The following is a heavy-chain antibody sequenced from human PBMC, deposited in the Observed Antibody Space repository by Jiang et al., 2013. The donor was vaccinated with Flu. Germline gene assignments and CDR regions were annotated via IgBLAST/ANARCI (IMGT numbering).Heavy chain of an antibody. CDR1: GYTFTDYY. J-gene: IGHJ4*02. V-gene: IGHV1-18*04. CDR2: ISAYNGNT. D-gene: IGHD1-26*01. Sequence: GAEVKKPGASVKVSCKASGYTFTDYYLHWVRQAPGQGLEWMGWISAYNGNTNYAQKLQGRVTMTTDTSTSTAYMELRSLRSDDTAVYYCARDVSRWDPVFGYWGQGTLVTVSS. CDR3: ARDVSRWDPVFGY.